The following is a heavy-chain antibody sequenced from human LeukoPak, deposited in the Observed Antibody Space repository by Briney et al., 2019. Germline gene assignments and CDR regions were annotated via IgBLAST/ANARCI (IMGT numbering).Heavy chain of an antibody. D-gene: IGHD6-6*01. J-gene: IGHJ4*02. CDR1: GXTFSSYW. CDR3: TRARGIAARPHY. Sequence: GGSLRLSCAASGXTFSSYWMHWVRQAPGKGLVWVSRINSDGSSTSYADSVKGRFTISRDNAKNTLYLQMNSLRAEDTAVYYCTRARGIAARPHYWGQGTLVTVSS. V-gene: IGHV3-74*01. CDR2: INSDGSST.